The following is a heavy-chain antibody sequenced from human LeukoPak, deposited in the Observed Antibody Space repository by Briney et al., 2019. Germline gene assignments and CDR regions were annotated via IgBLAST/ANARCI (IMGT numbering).Heavy chain of an antibody. CDR3: ARDIGVGATTTFDY. Sequence: GGSLRLSCAASGFTFRNHAMNWVRQAPGKGLEWVSVISGSGETTYYADSVKGRFTISRDNSKNTLYLQMNSLRAEDTAVYYCARDIGVGATTTFDYWGQGTLVTVSS. CDR1: GFTFRNHA. J-gene: IGHJ4*02. D-gene: IGHD1-26*01. CDR2: ISGSGETT. V-gene: IGHV3-23*01.